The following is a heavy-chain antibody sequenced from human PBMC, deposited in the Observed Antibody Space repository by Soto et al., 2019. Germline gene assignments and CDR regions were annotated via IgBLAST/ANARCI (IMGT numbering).Heavy chain of an antibody. CDR2: IYKGASQ. Sequence: PSETLSLTCTVSGDAVSSVGFRWAWLGRPPGKGLEGNGYIYKGASQCYRTPHESRMHIPLDANRNHYSLRLTSVTAADTAVYFCARAPVGLDTISYFDYWGQGTLVT. D-gene: IGHD3-3*01. CDR1: GDAVSSVGFR. J-gene: IGHJ4*02. CDR3: ARAPVGLDTISYFDY. V-gene: IGHV4-30-4*08.